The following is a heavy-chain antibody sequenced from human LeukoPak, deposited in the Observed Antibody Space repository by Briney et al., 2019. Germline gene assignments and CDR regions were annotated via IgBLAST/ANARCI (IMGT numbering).Heavy chain of an antibody. CDR3: ARGGVSNSWYRTPDY. V-gene: IGHV1-18*01. J-gene: IGHJ4*02. CDR1: SYSFTNYG. CDR2: ISTYDGNT. D-gene: IGHD6-13*01. Sequence: ASVKVSCKASSYSFTNYGISWVRQAPGQGLEWMGWISTYDGNTNSVQKHQGRVTMTTDTSTSTAYMELRSLRSDDTAVYYCARGGVSNSWYRTPDYWGQGTLVAVSS.